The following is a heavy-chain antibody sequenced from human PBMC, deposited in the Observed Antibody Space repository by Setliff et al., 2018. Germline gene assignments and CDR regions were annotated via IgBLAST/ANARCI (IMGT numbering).Heavy chain of an antibody. CDR1: GFTFSSYA. J-gene: IGHJ4*02. D-gene: IGHD3-22*01. Sequence: PGESLKISCAASGFTFSSYAMSWVRQAPGKGLEWVSAISGSGGSTYYADSVKGRFTISRDNSKNTLYLQMNSLRAEDTAVYYCAKDSIAQYYYDSSGYFSFADYWGQGTLVTVSS. CDR3: AKDSIAQYYYDSSGYFSFADY. CDR2: ISGSGGST. V-gene: IGHV3-23*01.